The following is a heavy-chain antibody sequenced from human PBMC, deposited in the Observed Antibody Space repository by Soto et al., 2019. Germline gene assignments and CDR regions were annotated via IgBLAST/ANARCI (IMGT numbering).Heavy chain of an antibody. J-gene: IGHJ4*02. CDR3: ASSREYSSSTFDY. CDR1: GFTFSSYG. D-gene: IGHD6-6*01. Sequence: PGGSLRLSCAASGFTFSSYGMHWVRQAPGKGLEWVAVIWYDGSNKYYADSVKGRFTISRDNSKNTLYLQMNSLRAEDTAVYYCASSREYSSSTFDYWGQGTLVTVSS. CDR2: IWYDGSNK. V-gene: IGHV3-33*01.